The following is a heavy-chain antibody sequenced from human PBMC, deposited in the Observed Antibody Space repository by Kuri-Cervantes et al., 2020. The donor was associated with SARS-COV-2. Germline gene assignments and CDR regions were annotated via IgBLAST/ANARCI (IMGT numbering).Heavy chain of an antibody. V-gene: IGHV3-74*01. CDR2: INSDGSST. CDR3: ARNRGSGWPFFDY. D-gene: IGHD6-19*01. J-gene: IGHJ4*02. Sequence: GESLKISCAASGFTFSSYWMHWVRQAPGKGLVWVSRINSDGSSTTYADSVKGRFTISRDNAKNTLYLQMNSLRVEDTAVFYCARNRGSGWPFFDYWGPGTLVTVSS. CDR1: GFTFSSYW.